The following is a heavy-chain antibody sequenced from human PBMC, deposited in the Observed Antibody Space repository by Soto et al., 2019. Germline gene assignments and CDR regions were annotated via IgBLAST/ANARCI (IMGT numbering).Heavy chain of an antibody. CDR1: GFTFDDST. V-gene: IGHV3-43*01. J-gene: IGHJ4*02. Sequence: PGGSLRLSCAASGFTFDDSTMHWVRQAPGKGLEWVSFITWDGSSTYYADSAKGRFTISRDNTKSSLYLQMNSLRAEDTALYYCAKPSQSVSSALFDSWGPGTLVTVS. D-gene: IGHD6-6*01. CDR3: AKPSQSVSSALFDS. CDR2: ITWDGSST.